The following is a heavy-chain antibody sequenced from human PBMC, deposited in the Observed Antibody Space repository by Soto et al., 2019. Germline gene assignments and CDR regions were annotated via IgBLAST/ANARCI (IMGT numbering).Heavy chain of an antibody. CDR2: ISSSGSTI. D-gene: IGHD3-16*01. CDR1: GFTFSDFY. J-gene: IGHJ5*02. CDR3: ARALSPFRDNWFDP. Sequence: PGGSLRLSCAASGFTFSDFYMSWIRQAPGKGLEWVSYISSSGSTIYYADSVKGRFTISRDNAKNSLYLQMNSLRAEDTAVYYCARALSPFRDNWFDPWGQGTLVTVSS. V-gene: IGHV3-11*04.